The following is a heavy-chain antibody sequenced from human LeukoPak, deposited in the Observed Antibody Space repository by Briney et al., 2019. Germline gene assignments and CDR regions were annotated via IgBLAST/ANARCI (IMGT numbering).Heavy chain of an antibody. CDR1: GFTFSSYS. V-gene: IGHV3-48*04. J-gene: IGHJ4*02. CDR3: ARGDTATLKYYFDY. D-gene: IGHD5-18*01. Sequence: GGSLRLSCAASGFTFSSYSMNWVRQAPGKGLEWVSYISSSTNTIYYADSVKGRFTISRDNAKNSLYLQMNSLRAEDTAVYYCARGDTATLKYYFDYWGQGTLVTVSS. CDR2: ISSSTNTI.